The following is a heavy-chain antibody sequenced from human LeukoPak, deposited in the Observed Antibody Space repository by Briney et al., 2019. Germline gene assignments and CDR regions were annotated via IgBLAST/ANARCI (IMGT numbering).Heavy chain of an antibody. Sequence: GGSLRLSCAASGFTFSSYAMHWVRQAPGKGLEWVAVISYDGSNKYYADSVKGRFTISRDNSKNTLYLQMNSLRAEDTAVYYCASADYDDYYIDFWGQGTLVTVSS. D-gene: IGHD4-17*01. V-gene: IGHV3-30*04. CDR1: GFTFSSYA. CDR3: ASADYDDYYIDF. J-gene: IGHJ4*02. CDR2: ISYDGSNK.